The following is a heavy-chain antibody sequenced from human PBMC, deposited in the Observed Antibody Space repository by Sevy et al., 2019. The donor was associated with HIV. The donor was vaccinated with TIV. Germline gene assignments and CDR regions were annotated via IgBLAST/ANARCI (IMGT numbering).Heavy chain of an antibody. CDR2: IIPILGTT. J-gene: IGHJ4*02. D-gene: IGHD2-8*01. Sequence: ASVKVSCKASGGTFSTYAFNWVRQAPGQGLEWVGGIIPILGTTNYAQKFQGRVSIIADESTGTAYMTLSRLTSEDTAVYYCTKGLMEATMGFDHWGQGALVTVSS. V-gene: IGHV1-69*13. CDR1: GGTFSTYA. CDR3: TKGLMEATMGFDH.